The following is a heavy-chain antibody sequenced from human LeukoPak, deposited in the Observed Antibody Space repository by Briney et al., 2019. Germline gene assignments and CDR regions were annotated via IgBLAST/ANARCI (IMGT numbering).Heavy chain of an antibody. D-gene: IGHD5-18*01. CDR3: ARLYTAPGNY. J-gene: IGHJ4*02. CDR2: ISSSSSYI. Sequence: GSPRTPRATPGFNFSNQSKNWVRQAPGEGLEGGSSISSSSSYIYYADSVKGRFTISRDNAKNSLYLQMNSLRAEDTAVYYCARLYTAPGNYWGQGTLVTVSS. CDR1: GFNFSNQS. V-gene: IGHV3-21*01.